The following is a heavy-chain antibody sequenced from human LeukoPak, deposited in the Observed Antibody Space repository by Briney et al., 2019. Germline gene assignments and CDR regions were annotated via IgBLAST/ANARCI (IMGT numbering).Heavy chain of an antibody. J-gene: IGHJ4*02. CDR1: GFTFSSYA. CDR2: ISGSGGST. D-gene: IGHD1-26*01. CDR3: AKGGSAREQLRDY. V-gene: IGHV3-23*01. Sequence: VGSLRLSCAASGFTFSSYAMNWVRQAPGKGLEWVSVISGSGGSTNYADSVKGRFTISRDNSKNTLYLQMNSLRAEDTAVYYCAKGGSAREQLRDYWGQGTLVTVSS.